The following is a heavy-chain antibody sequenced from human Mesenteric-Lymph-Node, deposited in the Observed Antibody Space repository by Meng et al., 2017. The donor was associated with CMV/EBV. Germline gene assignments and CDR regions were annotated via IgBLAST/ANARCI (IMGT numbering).Heavy chain of an antibody. D-gene: IGHD2-21*01. V-gene: IGHV3-20*04. Sequence: LSLTCAASGFTFDDYGMSWVRQAPGKGLEWVSGINWNGGSTGYADSAKGRFTISRDNAKNSLYLQMNSLRAEDTALYYCARDSFAYRRYYYYGMDVWGQGTTVTVSS. CDR2: INWNGGST. CDR3: ARDSFAYRRYYYYGMDV. CDR1: GFTFDDYG. J-gene: IGHJ6*02.